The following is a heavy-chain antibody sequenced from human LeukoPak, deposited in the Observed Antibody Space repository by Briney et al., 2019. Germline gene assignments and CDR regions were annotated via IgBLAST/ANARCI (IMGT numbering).Heavy chain of an antibody. CDR3: TTDHDTSSWTFIY. J-gene: IGHJ4*02. D-gene: IGHD6-13*01. Sequence: GGSLRLSCTASGFTFGDYAMSWVRQAPGKGLDWVGFIRSKAYGGTTEYAASVTGRFTISRDDSKSIAYLQMNSLTAEDTAVYYCTTDHDTSSWTFIYWGQGTLVTVSS. CDR2: IRSKAYGGTT. V-gene: IGHV3-49*04. CDR1: GFTFGDYA.